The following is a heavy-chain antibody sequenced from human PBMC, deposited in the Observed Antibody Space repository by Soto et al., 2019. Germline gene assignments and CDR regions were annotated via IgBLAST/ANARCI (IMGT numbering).Heavy chain of an antibody. D-gene: IGHD2-15*01. V-gene: IGHV3-30*18. J-gene: IGHJ4*02. Sequence: QVQLVESGGGVVQPGRSLRLSCAASGFTFSSHGMNWVRQAPGKGLEWVAVISYDGRNKYYADSVKGRFTISRDNSKNTMYLQMNSLRGEDTAVYYCAKEDAGGNTIPNATDWGQGTLVTVSS. CDR3: AKEDAGGNTIPNATD. CDR2: ISYDGRNK. CDR1: GFTFSSHG.